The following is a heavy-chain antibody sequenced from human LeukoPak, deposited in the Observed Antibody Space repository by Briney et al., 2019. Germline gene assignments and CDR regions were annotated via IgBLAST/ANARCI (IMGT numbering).Heavy chain of an antibody. J-gene: IGHJ6*02. D-gene: IGHD5-18*01. CDR3: ARDRGYSYGYYYGMDV. CDR2: ISAYNGNT. V-gene: IGHV1-18*01. Sequence: ASVKVSCKASGYTFTSYGISWVRQAPGQGLEWMGWISAYNGNTNYAQKLQGRVTMTTDTSTSTAYMELRSLRSDDSAVYYCARDRGYSYGYYYGMDVWGQGTTVTVSS. CDR1: GYTFTSYG.